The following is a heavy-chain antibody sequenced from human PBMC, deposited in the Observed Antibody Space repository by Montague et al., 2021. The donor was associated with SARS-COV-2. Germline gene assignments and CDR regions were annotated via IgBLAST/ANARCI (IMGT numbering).Heavy chain of an antibody. D-gene: IGHD3-10*01. J-gene: IGHJ4*02. CDR2: VYYTGST. CDR1: GGSISTYY. Sequence: SETLSLTCTVSGGSISTYYWSWIRQSPGKGLEWIAYVYYTGSTNYDPSLKSRATISVDTSKNQFSLKLKSVTAADTAVYYCARHDGSCASGSYPPFRYFDFWGQGTLVTVSS. CDR3: ARHDGSCASGSYPPFRYFDF. V-gene: IGHV4-59*08.